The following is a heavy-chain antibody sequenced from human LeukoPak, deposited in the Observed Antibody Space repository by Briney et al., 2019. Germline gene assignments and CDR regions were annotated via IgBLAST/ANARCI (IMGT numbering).Heavy chain of an antibody. V-gene: IGHV3-23*01. D-gene: IGHD6-6*01. CDR2: ISGSGGST. J-gene: IGHJ4*02. CDR1: GFTFSSYA. CDR3: AKAQGSSSSLDY. Sequence: GGSLRLSCAASGFTFSSYAMSWVRQAPGKGLEWVSAISGSGGSTYYADSVKGQFTISRDNSKNTLYLQMNSLRAEDTAVYYCAKAQGSSSSLDYWGQGTLVTVSS.